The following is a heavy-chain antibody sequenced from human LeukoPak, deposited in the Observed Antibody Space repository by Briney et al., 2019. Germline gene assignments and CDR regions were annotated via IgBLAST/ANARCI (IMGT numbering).Heavy chain of an antibody. CDR1: GFTVSSNY. CDR2: IYSGGST. D-gene: IGHD1-26*01. Sequence: GGSLRLSCAASGFTVSSNYMSWVRQAPGKGLEWVSVIYSGGSTYYADSVKGRFTISRDNSKNTLYLQMNSLRAEDTAVYYCARDRRGELVFDYWGQGTLVTVSS. CDR3: ARDRRGELVFDY. J-gene: IGHJ4*02. V-gene: IGHV3-53*01.